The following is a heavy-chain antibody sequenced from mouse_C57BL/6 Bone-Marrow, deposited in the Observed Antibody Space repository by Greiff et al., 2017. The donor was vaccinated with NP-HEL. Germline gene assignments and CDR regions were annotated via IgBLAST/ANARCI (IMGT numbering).Heavy chain of an antibody. CDR3: ARHLYYYGSSRYFDV. CDR2: IYPRSGNT. CDR1: GYTFTSYG. J-gene: IGHJ1*03. Sequence: QVQLQQSGAELARPGASVKLSCKASGYTFTSYGISWVKQRTGQGLEWIGEIYPRSGNTYYNEKFKGKATLTADKSSSTAYMELRSLTSEDSAVYFCARHLYYYGSSRYFDVWGTGTTVTVSS. V-gene: IGHV1-81*01. D-gene: IGHD1-1*01.